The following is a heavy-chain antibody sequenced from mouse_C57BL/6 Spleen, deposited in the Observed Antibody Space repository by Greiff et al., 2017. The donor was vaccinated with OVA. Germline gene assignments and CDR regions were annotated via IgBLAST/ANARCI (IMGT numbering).Heavy chain of an antibody. CDR2: ISDGGSYT. D-gene: IGHD3-3*01. Sequence: EVMLVESGGGLVKPGGSLKLSCAASGFTFSSYAMSWVRQTPEKRLEWVATISDGGSYTYYPDNVKGRFTISRDNAKNNLYLQMSHLKSEDTAMYYCARVGNLRYFDVWGTGTTVTVSS. V-gene: IGHV5-4*03. J-gene: IGHJ1*03. CDR1: GFTFSSYA. CDR3: ARVGNLRYFDV.